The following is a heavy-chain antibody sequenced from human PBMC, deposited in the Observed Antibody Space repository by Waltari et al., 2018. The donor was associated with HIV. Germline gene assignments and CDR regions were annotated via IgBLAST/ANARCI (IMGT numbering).Heavy chain of an antibody. CDR3: AKDPSGWFSSGFDY. Sequence: EVQLVESGGGLVQPGRSLRLSCAASGFTFDDYAMHWVRQAPGKGLEWVSGISWNSGSIGYADSVKGRFTISRDNAKNSLYLQMNSLRAEDTALYYCAKDPSGWFSSGFDYWGQGTLVTVSS. J-gene: IGHJ4*02. CDR1: GFTFDDYA. CDR2: ISWNSGSI. V-gene: IGHV3-9*01. D-gene: IGHD6-19*01.